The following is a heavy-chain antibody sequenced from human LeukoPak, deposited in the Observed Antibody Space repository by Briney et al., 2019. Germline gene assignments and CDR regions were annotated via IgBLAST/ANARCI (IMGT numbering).Heavy chain of an antibody. CDR1: GFTFSDYY. V-gene: IGHV3-11*01. Sequence: TAGGSLRLSCAASGFTFSDYYMSWIRQAPGKGLEWVSYISSSGSTIYYADSVKGRFTISRDNAKNSLYLQMNSLRAEDTAVYYCARFGVVVVAAEDGFDYWGQGTLVTVSS. J-gene: IGHJ4*02. D-gene: IGHD2-15*01. CDR3: ARFGVVVVAAEDGFDY. CDR2: ISSSGSTI.